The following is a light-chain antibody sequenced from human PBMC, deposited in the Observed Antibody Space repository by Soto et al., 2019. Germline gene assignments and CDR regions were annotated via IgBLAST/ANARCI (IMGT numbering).Light chain of an antibody. Sequence: QSVLTQPASVSGSPGQSITISCTGTSSDVGGYNYVSWYQQHPGKAPKLMIYDVSNRPSGVSNRFSGSKSGNTASLTISGLQAEDEADYSCRSYTSSSTYGFGTGTKVTVL. CDR1: SSDVGGYNY. CDR2: DVS. V-gene: IGLV2-14*01. CDR3: RSYTSSSTYG. J-gene: IGLJ1*01.